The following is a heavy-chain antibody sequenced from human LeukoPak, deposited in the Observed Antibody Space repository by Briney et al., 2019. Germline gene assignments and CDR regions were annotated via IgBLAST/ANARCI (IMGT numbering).Heavy chain of an antibody. D-gene: IGHD2-15*01. CDR3: ARDARGSQPPYYGVDV. CDR2: IIPIFGTA. J-gene: IGHJ6*04. V-gene: IGHV1-69*13. CDR1: GGTFSSYA. Sequence: SVKVSCKASGGTFSSYAISWVRQAPGQGLEWMGGIIPIFGTANYAQKFQGRVTITADESTSTAYMELSSLRSEDTAVYYCARDARGSQPPYYGVDVWGKGTTVTVSS.